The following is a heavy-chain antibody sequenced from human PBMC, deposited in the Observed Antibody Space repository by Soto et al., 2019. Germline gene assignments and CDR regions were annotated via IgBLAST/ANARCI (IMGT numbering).Heavy chain of an antibody. Sequence: PGGSLRLSCAASGFTFSSYATSWVRQAPGKGLEWVSAISGSGGSTYYADSVKGRFTISRDNSKNTLYLQMNSLRAEDTAVYYCAKGGAARPLFDYWGQGTLVTVSS. J-gene: IGHJ4*02. V-gene: IGHV3-23*01. D-gene: IGHD6-6*01. CDR2: ISGSGGST. CDR1: GFTFSSYA. CDR3: AKGGAARPLFDY.